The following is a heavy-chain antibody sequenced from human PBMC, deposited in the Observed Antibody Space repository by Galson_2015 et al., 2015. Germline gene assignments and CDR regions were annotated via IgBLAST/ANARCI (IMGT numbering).Heavy chain of an antibody. CDR1: GGSISSYY. V-gene: IGHV4-59*01. CDR2: IYYSGST. Sequence: ETLSLTCTVSGGSISSYYWSWIRQPPGKGLEWIGYIYYSGSTSYNPSLKSRLTISVDTSKNQFSLKLSSVTAADTAVYYCARSYRVNWGQGTLVTVSS. J-gene: IGHJ4*02. D-gene: IGHD1-14*01. CDR3: ARSYRVN.